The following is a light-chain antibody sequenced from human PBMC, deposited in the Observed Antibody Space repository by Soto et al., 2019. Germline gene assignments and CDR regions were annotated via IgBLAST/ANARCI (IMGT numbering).Light chain of an antibody. Sequence: EIVMTQSPATLSVSPGERATLSCRASQTISSDLAWYQQKPGQAPRLLVYCASTRATGIPGRFSGSGSGLEFTLTIISLQSEDSAFYFCQQYNRWPWTFGQGTKGEIK. CDR3: QQYNRWPWT. J-gene: IGKJ2*02. CDR1: QTISSD. CDR2: CAS. V-gene: IGKV3-15*01.